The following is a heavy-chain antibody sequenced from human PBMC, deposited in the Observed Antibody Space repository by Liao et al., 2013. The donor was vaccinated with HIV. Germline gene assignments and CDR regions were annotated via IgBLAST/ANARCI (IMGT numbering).Heavy chain of an antibody. J-gene: IGHJ6*03. D-gene: IGHD2-2*01. CDR2: INHSGST. CDR1: GESFSGYY. V-gene: IGHV4-34*01. CDR3: ARGLWGSITCEGLVCYYYYYYMDV. Sequence: QVQLQQWGAGLLKPSETLSLTCAVYGESFSGYYWSWIRQPPGKGLEWIGEINHSGSTNYNPSLKSRVTISVDTSKNQFSLKLRSVTAADTAVYYCARGLWGSITCEGLVCYYYYYYMDVWGKGTTVTVSS.